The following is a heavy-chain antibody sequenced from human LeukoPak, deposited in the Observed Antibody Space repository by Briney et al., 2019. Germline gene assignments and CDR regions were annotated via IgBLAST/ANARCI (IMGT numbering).Heavy chain of an antibody. D-gene: IGHD6-19*01. CDR1: GGSFNSYY. CDR3: ARGPYSSGWNYYYYYYMDV. V-gene: IGHV4-34*01. J-gene: IGHJ6*03. Sequence: SETLSLTCAVSGGSFNSYYWSWIRQPPGKGLEWIGETNHSGSTNYNPSLKSRVTISVGTSKNQFSLKLSSVTAADTAVYYCARGPYSSGWNYYYYYYMDVWGKGTTVTVSS. CDR2: TNHSGST.